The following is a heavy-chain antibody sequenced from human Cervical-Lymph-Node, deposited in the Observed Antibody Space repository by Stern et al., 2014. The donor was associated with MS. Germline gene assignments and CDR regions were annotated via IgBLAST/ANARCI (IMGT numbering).Heavy chain of an antibody. CDR1: GGTFSHFP. V-gene: IGHV1-69*01. J-gene: IGHJ5*02. Sequence: QLVQSGAEVTKPGASVKVSCKASGGTFSHFPSSWVRQAPGKGLEWMGGILPGFGTPTYSQEFRGRVKITADVYTSTVYMELSSLRSDDTAVYYCALSSETSDRWYSLGYDLWGQGTLVTVSS. D-gene: IGHD6-13*01. CDR2: ILPGFGTP. CDR3: ALSSETSDRWYSLGYDL.